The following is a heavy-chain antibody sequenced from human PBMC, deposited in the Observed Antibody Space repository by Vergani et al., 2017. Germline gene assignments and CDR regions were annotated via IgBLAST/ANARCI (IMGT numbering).Heavy chain of an antibody. Sequence: QVQLVESGGGVVQPGRSLRLSCAASGFTFSSYAMHWVRQAPGKGLEWVAVISYDGSNKYYADSVKGRFTISRDNSKNTLYLQMNSLRAEDTAVYYCATPRGVWGSYRPFDYWGQGTLVTVSS. J-gene: IGHJ4*02. V-gene: IGHV3-30-3*01. CDR2: ISYDGSNK. D-gene: IGHD3-16*02. CDR1: GFTFSSYA. CDR3: ATPRGVWGSYRPFDY.